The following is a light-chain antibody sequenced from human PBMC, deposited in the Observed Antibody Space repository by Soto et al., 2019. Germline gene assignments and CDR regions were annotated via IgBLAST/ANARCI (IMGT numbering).Light chain of an antibody. CDR2: DAS. CDR1: HDISDY. Sequence: DIEMNQSPSSLSASVGDRVIITCRACHDISDYLDWYQQEPGKAPKFLIYDASNLETGVPSRFSVGGFGTEFNFTCSSLQPEDVATYYCQHYDSLSLTFGGGTRVEIQ. V-gene: IGKV1-33*01. J-gene: IGKJ4*01. CDR3: QHYDSLSLT.